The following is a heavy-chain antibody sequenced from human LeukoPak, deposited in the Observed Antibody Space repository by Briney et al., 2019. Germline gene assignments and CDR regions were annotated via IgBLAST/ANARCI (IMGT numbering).Heavy chain of an antibody. CDR3: ANRYFSARGYYFDY. J-gene: IGHJ4*02. D-gene: IGHD3-9*01. V-gene: IGHV4-39*01. CDR2: IYYSGST. CDR1: GGSISSSSYY. Sequence: SETLSLTCIVSGGSISSSSYYWGWIRQPPGKGLEWIGSIYYSGSTYYNPSLKSRVTISVDTSKNQFSLKLSSVTAADTAVYYCANRYFSARGYYFDYWGQGTLVTASS.